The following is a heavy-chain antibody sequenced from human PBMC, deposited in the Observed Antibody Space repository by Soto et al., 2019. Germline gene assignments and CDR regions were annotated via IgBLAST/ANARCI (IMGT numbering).Heavy chain of an antibody. J-gene: IGHJ4*02. CDR1: GFTFSHYR. V-gene: IGHV3-74*01. CDR3: TRDFQGLGY. Sequence: EVQLVESGGGLVQPGGSLRISCAASGFTFSHYRMHWIRQAPGKGLVWVSLISGDGSDTNFADSVKGRFTISRDNARNTLYLQMNSLRAEDTAVYYCTRDFQGLGYWGQGTLVTGSS. CDR2: ISGDGSDT.